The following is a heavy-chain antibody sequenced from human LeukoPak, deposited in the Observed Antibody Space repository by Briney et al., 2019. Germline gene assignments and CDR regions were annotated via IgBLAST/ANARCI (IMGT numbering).Heavy chain of an antibody. V-gene: IGHV3-7*01. CDR3: ARSGMDV. CDR1: GFTISSYW. J-gene: IGHJ6*02. Sequence: GGSLRLSCAASGFTISSYWMSWVRQAPGKGLEWVATIKEDGSEKYYVDSVKGRFTISRDTAKNSLYLQMNSLRAEDTAVYYCARSGMDVWGQGTTVTVSS. CDR2: IKEDGSEK.